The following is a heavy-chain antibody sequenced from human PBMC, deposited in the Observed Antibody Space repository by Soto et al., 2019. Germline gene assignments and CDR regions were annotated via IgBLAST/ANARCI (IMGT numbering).Heavy chain of an antibody. CDR2: IKQDGSEK. CDR3: ARAAMVNLCDY. Sequence: EVQLVESGGGLVQPGGSLRLSCAASGFTFSSYWMSWVHQAPGKGLEWVANIKQDGSEKYYVDSVKGRFTISRDNDKNSLSLQMNSLRAEDTAVYYCARAAMVNLCDYWGQGTLVTVSS. D-gene: IGHD5-18*01. CDR1: GFTFSSYW. V-gene: IGHV3-7*01. J-gene: IGHJ4*02.